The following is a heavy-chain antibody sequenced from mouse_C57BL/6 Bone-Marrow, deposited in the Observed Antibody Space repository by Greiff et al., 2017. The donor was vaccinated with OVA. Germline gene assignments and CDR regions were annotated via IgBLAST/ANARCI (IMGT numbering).Heavy chain of an antibody. V-gene: IGHV1-18*01. CDR3: ARRLRWYFDV. CDR2: INPNNGGT. Sequence: VQLHQSGPELVKPGASVKIPCKASGYTFTDYNMDWVKQSHGKSLEWIGDINPNNGGTIYNQKFKGKATLTVDKSSSTAYMELRSLTSEDTAVYYCARRLRWYFDVWGTGTTVTVSS. J-gene: IGHJ1*03. CDR1: GYTFTDYN. D-gene: IGHD1-1*01.